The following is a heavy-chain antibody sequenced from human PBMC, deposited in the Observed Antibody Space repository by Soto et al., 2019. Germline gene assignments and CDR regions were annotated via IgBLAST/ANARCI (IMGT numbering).Heavy chain of an antibody. Sequence: SETLSLTCAVYGGSFSGYYWSWIRQPPGKGLEWIGEINHSGSTNYIPSLKSRVTISVDTSKNQFSLKLSSVTAADTAVYYCARGRYCSGGSCYPGTSSFDYWGQGTLVTVSS. CDR2: INHSGST. J-gene: IGHJ4*02. CDR3: ARGRYCSGGSCYPGTSSFDY. V-gene: IGHV4-34*01. CDR1: GGSFSGYY. D-gene: IGHD2-15*01.